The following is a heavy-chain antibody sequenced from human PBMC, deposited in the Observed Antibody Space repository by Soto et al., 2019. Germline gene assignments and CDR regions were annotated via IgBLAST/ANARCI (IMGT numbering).Heavy chain of an antibody. CDR2: IYYSGST. CDR1: GGSISSSSYY. V-gene: IGHV4-39*01. J-gene: IGHJ5*02. CDR3: ARSPRYCSGGSCYGIWFDP. Sequence: PSETLSLTCTVSGGSISSSSYYWGWIRQPPGKGLEWIGSIYYSGSTYYNPSLKSRVTISVDTSKNQFSLKLSSVTAADTAVYYCARSPRYCSGGSCYGIWFDPWGQGTLVTVSS. D-gene: IGHD2-15*01.